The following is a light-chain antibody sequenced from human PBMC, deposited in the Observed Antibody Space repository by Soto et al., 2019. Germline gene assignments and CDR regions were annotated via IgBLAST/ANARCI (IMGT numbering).Light chain of an antibody. CDR3: QQYGSSPLFT. V-gene: IGKV3-20*01. Sequence: EIVLTQSPGTLSLSPGERATLSCRASQSVSSSYLAWYQQKPGQAPRLLIYGASSRATGIPDRFSGCGSGTDFTLTISRLEPEEFAVYYCQQYGSSPLFTFGPGTKVDIK. CDR2: GAS. CDR1: QSVSSSY. J-gene: IGKJ3*01.